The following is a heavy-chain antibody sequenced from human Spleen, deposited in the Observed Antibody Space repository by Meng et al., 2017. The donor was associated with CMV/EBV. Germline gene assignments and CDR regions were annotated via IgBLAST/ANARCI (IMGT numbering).Heavy chain of an antibody. CDR2: ISASGGST. D-gene: IGHD3-3*01. V-gene: IGHV3-23*01. CDR3: AKDRDFWSAYVSDY. CDR1: GFTFSSYE. J-gene: IGHJ4*02. Sequence: GGSLRLSCAASGFTFSSYEMNWVRQAPGKGLEWVSAISASGGSTYYADSVKARFTISRDNSKNTLYMQMNSLRAEDTAVYYCAKDRDFWSAYVSDYWGQGTLVTVSS.